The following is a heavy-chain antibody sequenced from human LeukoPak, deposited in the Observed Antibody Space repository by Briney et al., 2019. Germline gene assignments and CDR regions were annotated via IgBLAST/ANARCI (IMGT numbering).Heavy chain of an antibody. D-gene: IGHD6-13*01. CDR1: GGSFSGYY. J-gene: IGHJ3*02. CDR3: ARAPYSSSWSEGFDM. Sequence: SETLSLTCAVYGGSFSGYYWSRIRQPPGKGLEWIGEINHSGSTNYNPSLKSRVTISVDTSKKQFSLKLSSVTAADTAVYYCARAPYSSSWSEGFDMWGQGTMVTVSS. CDR2: INHSGST. V-gene: IGHV4-34*01.